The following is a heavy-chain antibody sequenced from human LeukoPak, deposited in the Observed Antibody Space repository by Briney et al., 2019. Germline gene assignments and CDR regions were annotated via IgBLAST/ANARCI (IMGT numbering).Heavy chain of an antibody. Sequence: GASVKVSCKASGYTFTDYYIHWVRQAPGQGVEWMGRITPKNGATNYAQMFHGRVTMTRDPSISTAYMELSRLRSDETAVYYCARGYTYGKFDYWGQGTLATVSS. V-gene: IGHV1-2*06. CDR3: ARGYTYGKFDY. CDR1: GYTFTDYY. J-gene: IGHJ4*02. D-gene: IGHD5-18*01. CDR2: ITPKNGAT.